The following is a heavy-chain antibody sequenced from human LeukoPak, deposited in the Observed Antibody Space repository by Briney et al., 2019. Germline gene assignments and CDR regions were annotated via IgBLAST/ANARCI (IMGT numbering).Heavy chain of an antibody. CDR2: AYYSGNT. J-gene: IGHJ4*02. Sequence: PSETLSLTCTVFGGSISSSTHYWGWIRQPPGKGLEWIGTAYYSGNTYCNPSLKSRVTISVDTSKNQFSLKLRSVSAADTGVYYCARLGGATVDFWGQGTLVTVSS. CDR3: ARLGGATVDF. V-gene: IGHV4-39*01. CDR1: GGSISSSTHY. D-gene: IGHD1-26*01.